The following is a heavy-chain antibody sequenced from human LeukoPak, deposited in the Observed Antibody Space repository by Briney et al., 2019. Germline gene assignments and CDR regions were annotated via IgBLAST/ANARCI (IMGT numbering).Heavy chain of an antibody. Sequence: GGSLRLSCAASGFTFSSYAMSWVRQAPGEGLEWVSVISRSGEDATYADSVKGRFTISRDNSKNTLYLYMNGLTVEDTAIYYCAKDYSGSYYYFDYWGQGALVTVSS. CDR3: AKDYSGSYYYFDY. CDR1: GFTFSSYA. J-gene: IGHJ4*02. V-gene: IGHV3-23*01. D-gene: IGHD1-26*01. CDR2: ISRSGEDA.